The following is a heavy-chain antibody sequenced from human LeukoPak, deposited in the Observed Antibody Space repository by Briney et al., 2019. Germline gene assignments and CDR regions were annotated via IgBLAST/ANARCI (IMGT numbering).Heavy chain of an antibody. V-gene: IGHV1-69*01. CDR1: GGTFSSYA. CDR3: ARDPNYYGSGSYSYFDY. Sequence: ASVKVSCKASGGTFSSYAISWVRQAPGQGLEWMGGIIPIFGTANYAQKFQGRVTITADESTSTAYMELSSLRSEDTAVYCCARDPNYYGSGSYSYFDYWGQGTLVTVSS. D-gene: IGHD3-10*01. J-gene: IGHJ4*02. CDR2: IIPIFGTA.